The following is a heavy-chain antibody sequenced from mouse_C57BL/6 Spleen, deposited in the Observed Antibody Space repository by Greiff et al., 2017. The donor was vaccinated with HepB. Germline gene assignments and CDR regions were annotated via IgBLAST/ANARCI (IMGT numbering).Heavy chain of an antibody. CDR3: AIGYYGYDDAMDY. CDR2: INPSTGGT. V-gene: IGHV1-42*01. J-gene: IGHJ4*01. Sequence: EVQLQQSGPELVKPGASVKISCKASGYSFTGYYMNWVKQSPEKSLEWIGEINPSTGGTTYNQKFKAKATLTVDKSSSTAYMQLKSLTSEDSAVYYCAIGYYGYDDAMDYWGQGTSVTVSS. CDR1: GYSFTGYY. D-gene: IGHD2-2*01.